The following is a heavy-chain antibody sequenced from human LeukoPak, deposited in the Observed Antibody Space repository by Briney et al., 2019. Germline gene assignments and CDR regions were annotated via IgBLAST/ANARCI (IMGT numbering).Heavy chain of an antibody. CDR3: AREFSGGYDHDHDY. D-gene: IGHD5-12*01. J-gene: IGHJ4*02. Sequence: PSETLSLTCTVSGGSISTSNYYWGWIRQPPGKGLEWIGNIFYSGSTYYSPSLRSRVTISLDTSRNQFSLKLNSVAAADTAVYYCAREFSGGYDHDHDYWGQGTLVTVSS. CDR2: IFYSGST. CDR1: GGSISTSNYY. V-gene: IGHV4-39*07.